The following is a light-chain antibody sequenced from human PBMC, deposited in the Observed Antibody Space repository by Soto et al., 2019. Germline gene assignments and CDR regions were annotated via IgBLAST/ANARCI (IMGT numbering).Light chain of an antibody. CDR3: QQYNSQYET. Sequence: DIQVTQSPSTLSASVGDRVTITCRTSQSVSNWLAWYQQKPGKAPKLLIHQASSLASGVPSRFSGGGSGTEFTLTINSLPADDFATYYCQQYNSQYETCGEGTKVDIK. CDR2: QAS. CDR1: QSVSNW. V-gene: IGKV1-5*03. J-gene: IGKJ1*01.